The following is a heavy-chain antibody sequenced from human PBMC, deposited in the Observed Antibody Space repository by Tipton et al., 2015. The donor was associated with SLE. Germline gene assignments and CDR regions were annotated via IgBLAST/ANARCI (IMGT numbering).Heavy chain of an antibody. D-gene: IGHD6-13*01. V-gene: IGHV3-21*04. J-gene: IGHJ4*02. Sequence: SLRLSCAASGFTFSTYTMNWVRQAPGKGLEWVSSISSDTTYISYTDSVKGRFTISRDNAKNTLYLQMNSLRAEDTAVYYCAKVMRGAAAGALFDYWGQGTLVTVSS. CDR1: GFTFSTYT. CDR3: AKVMRGAAAGALFDY. CDR2: ISSDTTYI.